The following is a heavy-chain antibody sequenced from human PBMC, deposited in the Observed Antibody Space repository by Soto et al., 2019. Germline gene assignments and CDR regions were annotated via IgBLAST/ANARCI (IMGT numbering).Heavy chain of an antibody. D-gene: IGHD3-10*01. CDR2: INHSGST. J-gene: IGHJ6*02. CDR3: ARDRAGGYYGSGSSIYYYYGMDV. CDR1: GGSFSGYY. V-gene: IGHV4-34*01. Sequence: SETLSLTCAVYGGSFSGYYWSWIRQPPGKGLEWIGEINHSGSTNYNPSLKSRVTISVDTSKNQFSLKLSSVTAADTAVYYCARDRAGGYYGSGSSIYYYYGMDVWGQGTTVTVSS.